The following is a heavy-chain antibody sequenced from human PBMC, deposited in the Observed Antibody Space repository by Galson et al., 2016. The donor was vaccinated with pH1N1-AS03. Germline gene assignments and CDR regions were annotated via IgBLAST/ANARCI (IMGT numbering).Heavy chain of an antibody. D-gene: IGHD6-13*01. J-gene: IGHJ2*01. V-gene: IGHV1-8*01. CDR2: MNPMSGTA. CDR3: ARGRSGSSWSSWRYFDL. CDR1: GYAFTNYD. Sequence: SVKVSCKASGYAFTNYDVHWVRQAPGQGLEWMGWMNPMSGTAESSAKKFQGRVSLTSDTSIGTAYMELRGLKTDDTALYSCARGRSGSSWSSWRYFDLWGRGTLVSVPP.